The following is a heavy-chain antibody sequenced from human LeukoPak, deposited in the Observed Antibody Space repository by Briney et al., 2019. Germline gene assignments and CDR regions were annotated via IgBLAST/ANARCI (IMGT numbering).Heavy chain of an antibody. Sequence: ASVKVSCKASGYTFTSYDINWVRQATGQGLEWMGWMNPNSGNTGYAQKLQGRVTMTRNTSISTAYMELSSLRSEDTAVYYCARGSYSSSWYKLWWFDPWGQGTLVTVSS. V-gene: IGHV1-8*01. CDR1: GYTFTSYD. CDR2: MNPNSGNT. D-gene: IGHD6-13*01. CDR3: ARGSYSSSWYKLWWFDP. J-gene: IGHJ5*02.